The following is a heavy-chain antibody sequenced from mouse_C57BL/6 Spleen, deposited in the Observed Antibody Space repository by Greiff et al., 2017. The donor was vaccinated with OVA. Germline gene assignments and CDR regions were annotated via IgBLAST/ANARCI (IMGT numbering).Heavy chain of an antibody. V-gene: IGHV1-5*01. CDR2: IYPGNSDT. Sequence: VQLQQSGTVLARPGASVKMSCKTSGYTFTSYWMHWVKQRPGQGLEWIGAIYPGNSDTSYNQKFKGKAKLTAVTSASTAYMELSSLTNEDSAVYYCTKGYGNYEDAMDYWGQGTSVTVSS. CDR1: GYTFTSYW. CDR3: TKGYGNYEDAMDY. J-gene: IGHJ4*01. D-gene: IGHD2-1*01.